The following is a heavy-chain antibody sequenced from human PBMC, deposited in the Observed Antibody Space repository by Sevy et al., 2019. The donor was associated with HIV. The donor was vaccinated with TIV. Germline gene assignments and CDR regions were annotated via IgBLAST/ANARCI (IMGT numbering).Heavy chain of an antibody. Sequence: GGSLRLSCAASGFILSNYNMNWVRQAPGKGLEWVSSISSSSSYIYYADSVKGRFTISRDNAKNSLYLQMNSLRAEDTAVYYCAGENYYDSEGYRFDYWGQGTLVTVSS. D-gene: IGHD3-22*01. V-gene: IGHV3-21*01. CDR3: AGENYYDSEGYRFDY. J-gene: IGHJ4*02. CDR1: GFILSNYN. CDR2: ISSSSSYI.